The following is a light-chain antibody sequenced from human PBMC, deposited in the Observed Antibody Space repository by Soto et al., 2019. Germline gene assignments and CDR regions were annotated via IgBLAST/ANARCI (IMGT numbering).Light chain of an antibody. CDR2: HAS. J-gene: IGKJ3*01. Sequence: EIVMTQSPATLSVSPGERVTLSCRASQRITTNVAWYQQKPGLPPRLLIYHASIRATGVPATFSGSGSGTEFTLTITSLQSEDFAVYYCQQYNNWPSEAAFGPGTKVDL. CDR1: QRITTN. V-gene: IGKV3-15*01. CDR3: QQYNNWPSEAA.